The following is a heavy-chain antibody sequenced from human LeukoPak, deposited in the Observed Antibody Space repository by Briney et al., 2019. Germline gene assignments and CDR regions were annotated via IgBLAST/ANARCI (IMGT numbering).Heavy chain of an antibody. CDR3: ARGPLDGNFYFDY. Sequence: ASVKVSCKTTGHNLSVYLVHWVRQAPGQGLEWMGWFNGNGGGTKYAQKFQGRVTMTRDTSIDTDYMELTSLISDDTAVYYCARGPLDGNFYFDYWGQGTLVTVAS. CDR1: GHNLSVYL. J-gene: IGHJ4*02. CDR2: FNGNGGGT. D-gene: IGHD5-24*01. V-gene: IGHV1-2*02.